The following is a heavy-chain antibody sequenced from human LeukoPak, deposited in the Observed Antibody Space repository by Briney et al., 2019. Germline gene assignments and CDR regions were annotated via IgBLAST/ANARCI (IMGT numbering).Heavy chain of an antibody. CDR3: ARAPPTYYYDSSGYSYYFDY. J-gene: IGHJ4*02. V-gene: IGHV4-34*01. CDR2: INHSGST. Sequence: SETLSLTCAVYGGSFSGYYWSWIRQPPGKGLEWIGEINHSGSTNYNPSLKSRVTISVDTTKNQFSLKLSSVTAADTAVYYCARAPPTYYYDSSGYSYYFDYWGQGTLVTVSS. D-gene: IGHD3-22*01. CDR1: GGSFSGYY.